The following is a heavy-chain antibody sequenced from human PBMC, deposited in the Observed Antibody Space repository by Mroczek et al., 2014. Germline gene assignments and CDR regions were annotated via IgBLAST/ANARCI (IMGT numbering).Heavy chain of an antibody. CDR3: ARGRSEYSSSSQLVKGGTGRQYWYFDL. V-gene: IGHV4-34*01. Sequence: QVQLQQWGAGLLKPSETLSLTCAVYGGSFSGYYWSWIRQPPGKGLEWIGEINHSGSTNYNPSLKSRVTISVDTSKYQFSLKLSSVTAADTAVYYCARGRSEYSSSSQLVKGGTGRQYWYFDLWGRGTLVTVSS. CDR2: INHSGST. CDR1: GGSFSGYY. D-gene: IGHD6-6*01. J-gene: IGHJ2*01.